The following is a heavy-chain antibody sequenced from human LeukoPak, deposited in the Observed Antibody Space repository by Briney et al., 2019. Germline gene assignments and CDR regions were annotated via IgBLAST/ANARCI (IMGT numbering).Heavy chain of an antibody. D-gene: IGHD3-16*01. CDR3: ARDNDSRDPPHFDY. V-gene: IGHV1-69*06. CDR2: IIPIFGTT. CDR1: GYTFTAYY. J-gene: IGHJ4*02. Sequence: ASVKVSCKASGYTFTAYYIHWVRQAPGQGLEWMGGIIPIFGTTNYARKFRGRVTLTADKSTRTAYMELSSLRSEDTAVYYCARDNDSRDPPHFDYWGLGTLVTVSS.